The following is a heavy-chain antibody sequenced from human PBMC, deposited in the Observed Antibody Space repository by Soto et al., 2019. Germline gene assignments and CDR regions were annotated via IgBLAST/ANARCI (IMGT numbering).Heavy chain of an antibody. V-gene: IGHV3-48*03. D-gene: IGHD2-15*01. CDR3: ARQRYCSGGSCYANWFDH. CDR2: ISSSGSTI. Sequence: EVQLVESGGGLVQPGGSLRLSCAASGFTFSSYEMNWVRQAPGKGLEWVSYISSSGSTIYYADSVKGRFTISRDNAKNSLYLQMNSLRAEDTAFYYCARQRYCSGGSCYANWFDHWGQGTLVTVSS. J-gene: IGHJ5*02. CDR1: GFTFSSYE.